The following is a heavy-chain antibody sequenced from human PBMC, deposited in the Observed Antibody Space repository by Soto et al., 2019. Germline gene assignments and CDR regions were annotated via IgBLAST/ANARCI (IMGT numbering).Heavy chain of an antibody. CDR2: IYYSGST. CDR3: ARVRCSGGSCYSGGDYTLLDDFDY. V-gene: IGHV4-30-4*01. Sequence: QVQLQESGPGLVKPSQTLSLTCTVSGGSISSGDYYWSWIRQPPGKGLEWIGYIYYSGSTYYNPSLQRRVTISVDTSKNQSSLKRSSVTAADTAVYYCARVRCSGGSCYSGGDYTLLDDFDYWGQGTLVTVSS. D-gene: IGHD2-15*01. J-gene: IGHJ4*02. CDR1: GGSISSGDYY.